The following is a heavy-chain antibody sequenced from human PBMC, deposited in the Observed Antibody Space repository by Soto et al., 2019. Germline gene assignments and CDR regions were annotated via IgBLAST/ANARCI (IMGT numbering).Heavy chain of an antibody. J-gene: IGHJ6*02. V-gene: IGHV1-3*01. CDR2: INAGNGNT. D-gene: IGHD6-13*01. CDR3: AGEVGIAAAGTHGGVVGIYGMDV. Sequence: GASVKVSCKASGYTFTSYAMHWVRQAPGQRLEWMGWINAGNGNTKYSQKFQGRVTITRDTSASTAYMELSSLRSEDTAVYYCAGEVGIAAAGTHGGVVGIYGMDVWGQGTTVTVSS. CDR1: GYTFTSYA.